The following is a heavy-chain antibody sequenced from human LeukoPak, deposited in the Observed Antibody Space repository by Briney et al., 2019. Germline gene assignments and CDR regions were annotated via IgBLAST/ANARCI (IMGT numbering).Heavy chain of an antibody. CDR1: GGTFSSYA. D-gene: IGHD3-3*01. Sequence: GSSVKVSCKASGGTFSSYAISWVRQAPGQGLEWMGGIIPIFGTANYAQKFQGRVTITTDESTSTAYMELSSLRSEDTAVYYCARTPLARGKQHYDFWSGSRYPFDYWGQGTLVTVSS. J-gene: IGHJ4*02. CDR3: ARTPLARGKQHYDFWSGSRYPFDY. CDR2: IIPIFGTA. V-gene: IGHV1-69*05.